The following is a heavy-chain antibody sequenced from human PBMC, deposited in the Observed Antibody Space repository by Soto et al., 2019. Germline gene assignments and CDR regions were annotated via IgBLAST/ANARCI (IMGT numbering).Heavy chain of an antibody. J-gene: IGHJ3*02. CDR1: GFTFSNYG. CDR3: ATELNDMQAFDI. D-gene: IGHD1-1*01. Sequence: QVQLVESGGGVVQPWGSLRLSCVASGFTFSNYGMHWVRQAPGKGLEWVAMTWYDGSNKYYADSVKDRFTISRDNSKNTLYLQMNSLRDEDSAVYYCATELNDMQAFDIWGQGTMVTVSS. V-gene: IGHV3-33*01. CDR2: TWYDGSNK.